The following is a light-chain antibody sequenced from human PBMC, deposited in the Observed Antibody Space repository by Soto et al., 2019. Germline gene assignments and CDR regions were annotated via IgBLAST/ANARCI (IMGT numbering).Light chain of an antibody. CDR2: GAS. J-gene: IGKJ2*01. CDR1: QSVSSSY. Sequence: EIVLTQSPDTLSLSPGERATLSCRASQSVSSSYLAWYQQKPGQAPRLLIYGASTRATGIPDRFSGGGSGTDFTLTISRLEPEDFAVYYCQQYGTSPYTFGQGTKLEIK. V-gene: IGKV3-20*01. CDR3: QQYGTSPYT.